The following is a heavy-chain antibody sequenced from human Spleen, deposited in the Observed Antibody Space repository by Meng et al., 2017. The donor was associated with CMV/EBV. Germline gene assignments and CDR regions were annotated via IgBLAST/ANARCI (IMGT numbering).Heavy chain of an antibody. V-gene: IGHV1-8*01. J-gene: IGHJ3*01. D-gene: IGHD3-3*01. CDR3: ARGMKRRFLEWSIPAFDL. Sequence: ASVKVSCKASGYTFNTYDINWVRQAPGQGLEWVGWMSPNSGDTAYAQKFQGRVTMTRSTSINTAHMELSSLRSEDTAIYYCARGMKRRFLEWSIPAFDLWGQGTAVTVSS. CDR2: MSPNSGDT. CDR1: GYTFNTYD.